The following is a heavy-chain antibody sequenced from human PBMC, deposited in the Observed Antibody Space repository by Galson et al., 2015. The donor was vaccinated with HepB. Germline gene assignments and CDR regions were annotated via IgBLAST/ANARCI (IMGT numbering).Heavy chain of an antibody. CDR2: ISNSGSLI. J-gene: IGHJ5*02. D-gene: IGHD3-22*01. V-gene: IGHV3-21*05. Sequence: SLRLSCAASGFPFSSYSMNWVRQAPGKGLEWISYISNSGSLIYYADSVRGRFTISRDNAKDPLYLQMNSLRAEDTAVYYCARDRKGGYYYDSSGYPHPVSDNCFDPWGQGTLVTVSS. CDR1: GFPFSSYS. CDR3: ARDRKGGYYYDSSGYPHPVSDNCFDP.